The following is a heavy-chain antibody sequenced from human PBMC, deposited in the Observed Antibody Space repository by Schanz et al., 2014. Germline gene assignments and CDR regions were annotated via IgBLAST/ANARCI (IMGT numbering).Heavy chain of an antibody. CDR1: GFTFSKYW. CDR3: ARGTDWNLHY. CDR2: IDGKSTTV. Sequence: EVQLVESGGGLVQPGGSLRLSCGGSGFTFSKYWMSWVRQAPGKGLEWLSYIDGKSTTVYYADSVKGRFTVSRDNAKNTLYLQMNSLRAEDTAVYYCARGTDWNLHYWGQGTLVTVSS. V-gene: IGHV3-48*04. D-gene: IGHD1-1*01. J-gene: IGHJ4*02.